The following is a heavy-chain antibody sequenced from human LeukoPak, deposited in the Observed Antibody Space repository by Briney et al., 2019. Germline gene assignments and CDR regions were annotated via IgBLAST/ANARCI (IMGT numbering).Heavy chain of an antibody. CDR1: GFTFSNYG. CDR3: ARGRSITLLRGVAMSDGFDT. D-gene: IGHD3-10*01. V-gene: IGHV3-21*04. Sequence: PGGSLRLSCTASGFTFSNYGMNWVRQAPGKGLEWVSFTDTSGNYIYYGDSVKGRFTISRDNAKNLVFLQMNGLRAEDTAVYYCARGRSITLLRGVAMSDGFDTWGQGAMVAVSS. J-gene: IGHJ3*02. CDR2: TDTSGNYI.